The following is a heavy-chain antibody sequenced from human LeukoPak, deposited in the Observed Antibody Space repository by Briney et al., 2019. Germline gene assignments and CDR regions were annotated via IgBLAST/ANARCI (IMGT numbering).Heavy chain of an antibody. J-gene: IGHJ4*02. CDR2: ISGSGGST. V-gene: IGHV3-23*01. CDR1: GFTFSLYN. Sequence: GRSLRLSCAGSGFTFSLYNIHCVRQAPGNGLEWVSAISGSGGSTYYADSVKGRFTIYRDNSKNTLYLQMNSLRAEDTAVYYCAKFPVVVAATPLCWGQGTLVTVSS. CDR3: AKFPVVVAATPLC. D-gene: IGHD2-15*01.